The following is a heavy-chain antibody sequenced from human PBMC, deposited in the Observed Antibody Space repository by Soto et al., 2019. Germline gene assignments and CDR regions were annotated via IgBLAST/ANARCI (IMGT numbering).Heavy chain of an antibody. V-gene: IGHV1-3*01. D-gene: IGHD6-6*01. Sequence: GASVKVSCKASGYTFTSYAMHWVRQAPGQRLEWMGWINAGNGNTKYPQKFQGRVTITRDTSASTAYMELSSLRSEDTAVYYCARDYRDSSSSFPTFDPWGQGTLVTVSS. CDR3: ARDYRDSSSSFPTFDP. J-gene: IGHJ5*02. CDR2: INAGNGNT. CDR1: GYTFTSYA.